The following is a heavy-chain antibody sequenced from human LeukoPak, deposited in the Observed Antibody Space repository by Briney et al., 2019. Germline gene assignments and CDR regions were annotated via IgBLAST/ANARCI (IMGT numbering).Heavy chain of an antibody. Sequence: SETLSLTCTVSGGSVSSGSYYWSWIRQPPGKGLEWIGYIYYGGSTNYNPSLKSRVTISVDTSKNQFSLKLSSVTAADTAVYYCARVWGSYRYGEDYWGQGTLVTVSS. V-gene: IGHV4-61*01. J-gene: IGHJ4*02. CDR1: GGSVSSGSYY. CDR2: IYYGGST. CDR3: ARVWGSYRYGEDY. D-gene: IGHD3-16*02.